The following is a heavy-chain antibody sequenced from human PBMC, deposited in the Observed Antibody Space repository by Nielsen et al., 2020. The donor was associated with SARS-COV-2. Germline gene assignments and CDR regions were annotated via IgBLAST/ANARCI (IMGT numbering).Heavy chain of an antibody. Sequence: GESLKISCKGSGYSFTSYWICWVRQMPGKGLEWVGIIYPGDSDTRYSPSFQGQVTISADKSISTAYLQWSSLKASDTAMYYCARSRGVVPEEDYYYYMDVWGKGTTVTVSS. CDR3: ARSRGVVPEEDYYYYMDV. CDR1: GYSFTSYW. CDR2: IYPGDSDT. D-gene: IGHD2-2*01. V-gene: IGHV5-51*01. J-gene: IGHJ6*03.